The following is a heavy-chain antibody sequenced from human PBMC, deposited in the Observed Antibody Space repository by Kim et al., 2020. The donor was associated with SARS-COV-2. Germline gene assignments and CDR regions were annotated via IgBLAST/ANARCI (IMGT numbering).Heavy chain of an antibody. V-gene: IGHV1-18*01. D-gene: IGHD3-10*01. Sequence: TNYAQSIQGRVTMTTDTSTSTAYMDLRSLRSDDTAVYYCARGIGELTLDYWGQGTLVTVSS. CDR2: T. J-gene: IGHJ4*02. CDR3: ARGIGELTLDY.